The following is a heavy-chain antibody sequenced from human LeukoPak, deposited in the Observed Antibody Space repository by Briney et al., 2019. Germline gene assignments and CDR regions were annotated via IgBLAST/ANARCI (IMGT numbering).Heavy chain of an antibody. CDR1: GGSFSGYY. Sequence: SETLSLTCAVYGGSFSGYYWGWIRQPPGKGLEWIGEINHSGSTNYNPSLKSRVTISVDTSKNQFSLKLSSVTAADTAVYYCARGKVTCSSTSCPKPFDYWGQGTLVTASS. CDR3: ARGKVTCSSTSCPKPFDY. V-gene: IGHV4-34*01. J-gene: IGHJ4*02. CDR2: INHSGST. D-gene: IGHD2-2*01.